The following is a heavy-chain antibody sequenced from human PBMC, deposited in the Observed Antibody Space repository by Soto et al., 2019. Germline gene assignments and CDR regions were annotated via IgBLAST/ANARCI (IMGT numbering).Heavy chain of an antibody. J-gene: IGHJ5*02. Sequence: PLEILSLTCTVSGGPVRSGSSYCSWIRQPRGRGLEWIGYIYYSGSTNYNPSLKSRVTISVDTSKNQFSLKLSSVTAADTAVYDCARYYYGSGKYWFDLWGQGTLVTVSS. CDR2: IYYSGST. CDR1: GGPVRSGSSY. D-gene: IGHD3-10*01. CDR3: ARYYYGSGKYWFDL. V-gene: IGHV4-61*01.